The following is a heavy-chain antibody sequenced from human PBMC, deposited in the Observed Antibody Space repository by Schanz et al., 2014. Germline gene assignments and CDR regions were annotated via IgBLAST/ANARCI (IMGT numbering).Heavy chain of an antibody. CDR2: ISYDGSHK. CDR3: ARDRQQLVGRIGYYYGMDV. D-gene: IGHD6-13*01. J-gene: IGHJ6*02. V-gene: IGHV3-30*04. CDR1: GFNFSTYA. Sequence: VQLLESGGGVVQPGGSLRLSCAASGFNFSTYALHWVRQAPGKGLEWVAVISYDGSHKDYADSVKGRFTISRDNSKNTLYLQMNSLRAEDTAVYYCARDRQQLVGRIGYYYGMDVWGQGTTVTVSS.